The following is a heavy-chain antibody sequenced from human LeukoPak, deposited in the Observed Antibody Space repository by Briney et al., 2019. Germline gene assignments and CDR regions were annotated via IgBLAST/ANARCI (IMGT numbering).Heavy chain of an antibody. CDR3: ARGMGASTYYFDY. CDR1: GFTFNNYA. V-gene: IGHV3-23*01. D-gene: IGHD3-16*01. Sequence: PGGSLRLSCAASGFTFNNYAMSWVRQAPGRGLKWVSIISGGAGSTYYADSLKGRFTISRDNSKNTLYLQMNSLRAEDTAMYYCARGMGASTYYFDYWGQGTLVTVSS. J-gene: IGHJ4*02. CDR2: ISGGAGST.